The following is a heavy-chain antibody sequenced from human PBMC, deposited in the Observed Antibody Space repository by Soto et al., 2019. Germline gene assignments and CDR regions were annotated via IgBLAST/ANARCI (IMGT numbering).Heavy chain of an antibody. CDR3: AREPSRGMVRNVFDY. D-gene: IGHD3-10*01. J-gene: IGHJ4*02. CDR1: GGSISSGGYY. Sequence: PSETLSLTCTVSGGSISSGGYYWSWIRQHPGKGLEWIGYVYYSGTTNYNPSFKSRVTISVDTSKDQFSLKLISVTAADTAVYYCAREPSRGMVRNVFDYWGQGTQVTVSS. CDR2: VYYSGTT. V-gene: IGHV4-61*08.